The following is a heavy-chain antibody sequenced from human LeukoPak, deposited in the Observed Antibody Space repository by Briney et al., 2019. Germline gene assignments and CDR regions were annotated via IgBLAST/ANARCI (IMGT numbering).Heavy chain of an antibody. J-gene: IGHJ4*02. Sequence: ASVKVSCKASGSTFTAYYMQWVRQAPGQGLEWMGWINPNSGGTNYAQKFQGRVTMTRDTSINTDYMELNRLTSDDTAVSHCVRDIDFDYWGQGTLVTVSS. D-gene: IGHD3-16*02. V-gene: IGHV1-2*02. CDR3: VRDIDFDY. CDR2: INPNSGGT. CDR1: GSTFTAYY.